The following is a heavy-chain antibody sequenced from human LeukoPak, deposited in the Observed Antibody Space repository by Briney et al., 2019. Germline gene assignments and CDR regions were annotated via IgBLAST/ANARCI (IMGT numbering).Heavy chain of an antibody. Sequence: ASAKVSCKASGYTFTTYAMNWVRQAPGQGLEWMGYINTAVGNPTYAQDFTGRFLFSVDTSVSTAYLQITNLTAEDTALYYCASRTYSYGLSPWGQGTLVTVS. CDR3: ASRTYSYGLSP. CDR2: INTAVGNP. V-gene: IGHV7-4-1*02. J-gene: IGHJ5*02. D-gene: IGHD2-15*01. CDR1: GYTFTTYA.